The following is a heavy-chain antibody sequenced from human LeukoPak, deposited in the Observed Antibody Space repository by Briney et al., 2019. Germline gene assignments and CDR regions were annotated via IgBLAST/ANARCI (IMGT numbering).Heavy chain of an antibody. CDR2: IWYDGSNK. CDR1: GFTFSSYG. CDR3: AREEKTQLAPSDY. V-gene: IGHV3-30*19. D-gene: IGHD6-6*01. Sequence: PGGSLRLSCAASGFTFSSYGMHWVRQAPGKGLEWVAVIWYDGSNKYYADSVKGRFTISRDNSKNTLYLQMNSLRAEDTAVYYCAREEKTQLAPSDYWGQGTLVTVSS. J-gene: IGHJ4*02.